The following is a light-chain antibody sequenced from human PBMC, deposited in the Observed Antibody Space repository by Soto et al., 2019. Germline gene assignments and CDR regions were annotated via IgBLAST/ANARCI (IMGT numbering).Light chain of an antibody. CDR1: SSDVGGYNY. V-gene: IGLV2-14*01. J-gene: IGLJ1*01. Sequence: QSALTQPASVSGSPGQSITISCTGTSSDVGGYNYVSWYQQHPGKAPKLMIYGVSNRPSGVSNRFSGSKSGNTASLTISGLQAEDEADYYCSSYRSSSTLAYVFGTGTKVTVL. CDR2: GVS. CDR3: SSYRSSSTLAYV.